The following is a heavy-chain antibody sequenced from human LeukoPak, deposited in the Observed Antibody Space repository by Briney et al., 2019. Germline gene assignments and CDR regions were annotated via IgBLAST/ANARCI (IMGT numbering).Heavy chain of an antibody. J-gene: IGHJ4*02. D-gene: IGHD3-22*01. CDR1: GYTFTSYY. CDR3: ARGGGLRGTSGYSPSGYFDY. CDR2: INASSGNT. V-gene: IGHV1-46*01. Sequence: ASVKVSCKASGYTFTSYYMHWVRQAPGQWLEWVGIINASSGNTRNAQQFQGRVTMTRDTSTSTVYMELSGLRSEDTAIYYCARGGGLRGTSGYSPSGYFDYWGQGTLVTVSS.